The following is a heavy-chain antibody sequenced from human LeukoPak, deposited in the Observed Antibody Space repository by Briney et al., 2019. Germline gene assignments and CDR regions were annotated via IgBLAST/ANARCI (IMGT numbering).Heavy chain of an antibody. CDR2: ISAYNGNT. CDR1: GYTFTSYG. J-gene: IGHJ5*02. CDR3: ARGASVVPFITPDQNWFDP. Sequence: ASVKVSCKASGYTFTSYGISWVRQAPGQGLEWMGWISAYNGNTNYAQKFQGRVTITRNTSISTAYMELSSLRSEDTAVYYCARGASVVPFITPDQNWFDPWGQGTLVTVSS. V-gene: IGHV1-18*01. D-gene: IGHD3-3*01.